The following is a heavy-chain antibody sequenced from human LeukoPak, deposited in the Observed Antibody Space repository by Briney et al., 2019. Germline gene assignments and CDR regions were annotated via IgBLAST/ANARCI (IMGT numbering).Heavy chain of an antibody. D-gene: IGHD7-27*01. CDR1: GGSFSGYY. J-gene: IGHJ3*02. Sequence: SSETLSLTCAVYGGSFSGYYWSWIRQPPGKGLEWIGEINHSGSTDYNPSLKSRVTISVDTSKNQFSLKLSSVTAADTAVYYCARDFAPATGGAFDNWGQGTMVTVSS. CDR2: INHSGST. V-gene: IGHV4-34*01. CDR3: ARDFAPATGGAFDN.